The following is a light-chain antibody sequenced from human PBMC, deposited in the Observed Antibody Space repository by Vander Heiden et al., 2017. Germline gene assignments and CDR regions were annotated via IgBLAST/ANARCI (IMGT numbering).Light chain of an antibody. CDR3: QTWGTGTQGVV. J-gene: IGLJ2*01. CDR1: SGHRSYA. Sequence: QLVLTQSPSASASLGASVKLTCTPSSGHRSYAIAWHQQQPEKGPRYLMKLISDGSHSKGGGIPDRFSGSSSGAERYLTISSLQSEDEADYYCQTWGTGTQGVVFGGGTKLTVL. CDR2: LISDGSH. V-gene: IGLV4-69*02.